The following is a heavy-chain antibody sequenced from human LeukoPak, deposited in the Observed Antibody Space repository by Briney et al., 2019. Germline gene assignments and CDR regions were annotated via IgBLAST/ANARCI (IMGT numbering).Heavy chain of an antibody. J-gene: IGHJ4*02. CDR2: INDDGTST. Sequence: PGGSLRLSCAASGFTFSNYWMHWVRQAPGEGLVWVSLINDDGTSTVCADSVKGRITISRDNAKNTLYLQMNSLRAEDTAVYYCARDDSSARANYWGQGTLVTVSS. V-gene: IGHV3-74*01. CDR3: ARDDSSARANY. D-gene: IGHD3-22*01. CDR1: GFTFSNYW.